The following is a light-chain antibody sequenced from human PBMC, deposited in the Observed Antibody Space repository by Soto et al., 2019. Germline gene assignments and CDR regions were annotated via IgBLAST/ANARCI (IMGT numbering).Light chain of an antibody. V-gene: IGKV1-8*01. J-gene: IGKJ1*01. CDR2: GAS. CDR1: QGVSSY. CDR3: QHYNSHSPT. Sequence: AIRMTQSPSSLSASTGDRVTITCRASQGVSSYLAWYQQKPGKAPKLLIYGASTLESGVPSRFSGSGSGTEFTLTISSLQPDDFATFYCQHYNSHSPTFGQGTKVDIK.